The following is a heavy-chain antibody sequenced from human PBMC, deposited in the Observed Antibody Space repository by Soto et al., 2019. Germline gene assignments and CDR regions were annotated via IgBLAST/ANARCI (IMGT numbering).Heavy chain of an antibody. CDR1: GFTFRSYA. CDR3: ARDDDNDANALDY. Sequence: GGSLRLSCAASGFTFRSYAMSWVRQAPGKGLEWVSAISGSGGRTYYAASEKGRFTISRDNSKNTLDLQMNNLRDEDTAVYYCARDDDNDANALDYWGPGTLVTVSS. V-gene: IGHV3-23*01. J-gene: IGHJ4*02. CDR2: ISGSGGRT.